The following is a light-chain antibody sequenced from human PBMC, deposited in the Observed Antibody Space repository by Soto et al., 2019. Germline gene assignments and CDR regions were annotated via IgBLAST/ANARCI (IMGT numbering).Light chain of an antibody. CDR1: QSVHNY. CDR2: HAD. CDR3: HHFGSLPET. V-gene: IGKV3-11*01. Sequence: EIVLTQSPATLSLSPGERATLSCRASQSVHNYLAWYQQKPGQAPRLLIYHADKRATGVPARFSGGGSGTDFTLTITSLEPEDFAVYYCHHFGSLPETFGQGTNVE. J-gene: IGKJ1*01.